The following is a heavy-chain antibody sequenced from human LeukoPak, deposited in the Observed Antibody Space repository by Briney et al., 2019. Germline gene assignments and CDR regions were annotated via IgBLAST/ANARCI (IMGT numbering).Heavy chain of an antibody. CDR1: GGSFSGYY. J-gene: IGHJ4*02. CDR2: INHSGGS. D-gene: IGHD2-2*01. CDR3: ARRTLVVVPTGQIWYFDY. Sequence: PSGTLSLTFSVYGGSFSGYYWSWIPQPPGKGLQRIGEINHSGGSNYKPSLKSRDTMSVDTSKNQFSLRLNSITAADTAVYYCARRTLVVVPTGQIWYFDYWGQGTLVTVSS. V-gene: IGHV4-34*01.